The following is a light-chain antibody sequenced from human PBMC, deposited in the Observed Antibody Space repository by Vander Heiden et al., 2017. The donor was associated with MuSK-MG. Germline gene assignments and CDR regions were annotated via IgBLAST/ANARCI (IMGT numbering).Light chain of an antibody. CDR3: QVWDSSSDHPV. CDR2: YDS. CDR1: NTGSKS. Sequence: SYVLTQPPSVSVAPGTPARITCGGNNTGSKSVHWYQQKPGQAPVLVIYYDSDRPSGIPERFSGSNSGNTATLTISRVEAGDEADYYCQVWDSSSDHPVFGGGTKLTVL. V-gene: IGLV3-21*04. J-gene: IGLJ3*02.